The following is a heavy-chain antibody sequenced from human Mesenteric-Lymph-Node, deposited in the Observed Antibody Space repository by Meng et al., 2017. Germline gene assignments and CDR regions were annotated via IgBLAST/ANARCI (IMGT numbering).Heavy chain of an antibody. CDR3: ARDGRYSSGWYGVFEY. V-gene: IGHV3-7*01. D-gene: IGHD6-19*01. CDR1: GFTFSTNW. CDR2: IKQDGREK. Sequence: GESLKISCVASGFTFSTNWMTWVRQAPGKGLEWVASIKQDGREKYFVDSVKGRFTISRDNSKNTVDLQMSSLRVEDSALYYCARDGRYSSGWYGVFEYWGQGALVTVSS. J-gene: IGHJ4*02.